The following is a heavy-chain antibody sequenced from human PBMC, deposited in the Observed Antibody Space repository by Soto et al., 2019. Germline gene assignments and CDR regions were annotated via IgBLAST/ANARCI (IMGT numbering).Heavy chain of an antibody. CDR3: ARGSVAGFDY. J-gene: IGHJ4*02. CDR2: IYYSGST. V-gene: IGHV4-59*01. Sequence: SENLSLTCTVSGGSISSYYWSWIRQPPGKGLEWIGYIYYSGSTNYNPSLKSRVTISVDTSKNQFSLKLSSVTAAGTAVYYCARGSVAGFDYWGQGTLVTVSS. D-gene: IGHD6-19*01. CDR1: GGSISSYY.